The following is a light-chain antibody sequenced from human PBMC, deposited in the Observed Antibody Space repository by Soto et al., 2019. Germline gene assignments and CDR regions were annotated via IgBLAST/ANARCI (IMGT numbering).Light chain of an antibody. J-gene: IGLJ3*02. Sequence: QSALTQPASVSGSPGQSITISCTGTSSDVGAYNYVSWYQQHPGKAPKLMIFDVSNRPSGVSNRFSGSKSGSTASLTISGLQAEDEADYYCSSYTTATTRVFGGGTKLTVL. CDR2: DVS. CDR1: SSDVGAYNY. V-gene: IGLV2-14*01. CDR3: SSYTTATTRV.